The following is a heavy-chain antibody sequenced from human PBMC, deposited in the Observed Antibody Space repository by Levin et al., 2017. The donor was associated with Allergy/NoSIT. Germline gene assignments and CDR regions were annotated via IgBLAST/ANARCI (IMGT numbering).Heavy chain of an antibody. V-gene: IGHV1-69*13. D-gene: IGHD2-8*02. CDR1: GGSVRRHT. J-gene: IGHJ6*02. CDR2: IIPVFNTA. Sequence: GASVKVSCKASGGSVRRHTVSWVRQAPGQGLEWMGGIIPVFNTAIYAQKFQDRVAITADESTGTVHMELRSLTSQDTAIYFCAKSMSPVVTLPPGGDYGMDVWGQGTTVTVSS. CDR3: AKSMSPVVTLPPGGDYGMDV.